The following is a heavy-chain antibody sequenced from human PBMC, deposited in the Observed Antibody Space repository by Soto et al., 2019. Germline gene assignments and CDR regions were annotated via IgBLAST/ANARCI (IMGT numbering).Heavy chain of an antibody. CDR2: VIPVFGTT. J-gene: IGHJ3*01. V-gene: IGHV1-69*01. CDR3: ARTYLAASRPAASDV. Sequence: QVQLVQSGPEVRKPGSSVKVSCKASEDTFTYYAFTWVRQAPGQGLEWVGQVIPVFGTTNHAQKFQGRVTFTADESTSTSYMELTSLRSDDTAVYFCARTYLAASRPAASDVWDQGTKVTVSS. CDR1: EDTFTYYA. D-gene: IGHD6-13*01.